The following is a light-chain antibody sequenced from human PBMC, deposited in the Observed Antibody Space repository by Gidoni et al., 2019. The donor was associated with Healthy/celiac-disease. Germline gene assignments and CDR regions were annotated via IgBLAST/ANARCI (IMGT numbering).Light chain of an antibody. Sequence: DIVMTQSPDSLAVSLGERATINCKSSQSVLYSSNNKNYLAWYQQKPGQPPKLLIYWASTRESGVPDRFSGSGSGTDFTLTISSLQAEDVAVYYCQQYYSTLTFXPXTKVXIK. J-gene: IGKJ3*01. CDR1: QSVLYSSNNKNY. CDR2: WAS. CDR3: QQYYSTLT. V-gene: IGKV4-1*01.